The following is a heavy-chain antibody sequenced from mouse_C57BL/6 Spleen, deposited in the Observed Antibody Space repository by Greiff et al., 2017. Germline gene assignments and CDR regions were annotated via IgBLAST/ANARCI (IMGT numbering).Heavy chain of an antibody. J-gene: IGHJ3*01. CDR1: GYTFTSYW. Sequence: QVQLQQSGAELVKPGASVKMSCKASGYTFTSYWITWVKPRPGQGLEWIGDLYPGSGSTNYNEKFKSKATLTVDTSSSTAYMQLSSLTSEDSAVYYCARPLITTVAPWFAYWGQGTLVTVSA. CDR3: ARPLITTVAPWFAY. V-gene: IGHV1-55*01. D-gene: IGHD1-1*01. CDR2: LYPGSGST.